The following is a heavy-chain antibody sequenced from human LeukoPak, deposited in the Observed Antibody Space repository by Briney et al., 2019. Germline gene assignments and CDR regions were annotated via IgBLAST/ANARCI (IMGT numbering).Heavy chain of an antibody. J-gene: IGHJ4*02. CDR3: GRQMGYYYDSSIGGIDY. CDR1: GFPFSTYT. V-gene: IGHV3-21*01. D-gene: IGHD3-22*01. Sequence: GGSLRLSCAASGFPFSTYTMTWVRLAPGKGLEWVSSITSGSSYIYYADSVKGRFTISRDNAKNSLYLQMNSLRAEDTAVYYCGRQMGYYYDSSIGGIDYWGQGTLVTVSS. CDR2: ITSGSSYI.